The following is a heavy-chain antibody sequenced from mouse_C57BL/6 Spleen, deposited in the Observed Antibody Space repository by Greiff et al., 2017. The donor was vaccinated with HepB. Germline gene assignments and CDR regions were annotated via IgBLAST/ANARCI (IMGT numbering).Heavy chain of an antibody. CDR2: IDPSDSET. CDR3: ARTGNLDY. Sequence: VLLQQPGAELVRPGSSVKLSCKASGYTFTSYWMHWVKQRPIQGLEWIGNIDPSDSETHYNQKFKDKATLTVDKSSSTAYMQLSSLTSEDSAVYYCARTGNLDYWGQGTTLTVSS. J-gene: IGHJ2*01. V-gene: IGHV1-52*01. CDR1: GYTFTSYW.